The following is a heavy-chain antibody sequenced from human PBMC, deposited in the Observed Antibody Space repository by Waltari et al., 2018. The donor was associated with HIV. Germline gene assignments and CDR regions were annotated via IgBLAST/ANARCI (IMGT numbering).Heavy chain of an antibody. V-gene: IGHV3-23*01. J-gene: IGHJ3*02. CDR1: GFTFSNYA. CDR3: AKEGIIVITDAFDI. CDR2: ISGSGGST. D-gene: IGHD3-22*01. Sequence: AASGFTFSNYAMSWVRQAPGKGLEWVSSISGSGGSTYYADSVKGRFTVSRDNSKDTLFLQMNSLRAEDTALYYCAKEGIIVITDAFDIWGQGTMVIVSS.